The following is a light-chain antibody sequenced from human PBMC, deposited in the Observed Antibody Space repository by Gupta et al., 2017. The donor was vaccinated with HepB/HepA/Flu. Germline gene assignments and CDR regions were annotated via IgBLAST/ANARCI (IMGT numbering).Light chain of an antibody. V-gene: IGKV1-5*03. Sequence: DIQMTQSPSTLSASIGARVTLTCRASQRISNWLAWYQQKTGKAPKLLIYKASILESGVPSRFSGGGSGTEFTLTISSLQPDDFATYYCQQYNSYSRTFGQGTKLEIK. CDR1: QRISNW. CDR2: KAS. J-gene: IGKJ2*01. CDR3: QQYNSYSRT.